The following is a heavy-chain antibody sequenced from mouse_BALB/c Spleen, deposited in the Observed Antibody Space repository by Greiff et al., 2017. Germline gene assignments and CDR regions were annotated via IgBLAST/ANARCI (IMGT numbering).Heavy chain of an antibody. CDR2: IRNKANGYTT. CDR3: ARGGYDAGYAMDY. CDR1: GFTFTDYY. J-gene: IGHJ4*01. Sequence: EVKLVESGGGLVQPGGSLRLSCATSGFTFTDYYMSWVRQPPGKALEWLGFIRNKANGYTTEYSASVKGRFTISRDNSQSILYLQMNTLRAEDSATYYCARGGYDAGYAMDYWGQGTSGTVSS. V-gene: IGHV7-3*02. D-gene: IGHD2-2*01.